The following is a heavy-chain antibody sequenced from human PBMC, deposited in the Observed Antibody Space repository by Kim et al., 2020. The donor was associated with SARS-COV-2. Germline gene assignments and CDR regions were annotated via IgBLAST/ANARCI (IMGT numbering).Heavy chain of an antibody. D-gene: IGHD5-12*01. CDR2: ISSGSTYI. Sequence: GGSLRLSCAASGFSFSNYSMNWVRQAPGKGLEWFSSISSGSTYIYYADSVKGRFTISRDNSKNSLYLQVNSLRAEDTAVYYCARSAYSGSTGKYCYYYVMDVWGQGTTVTVSS. CDR1: GFSFSNYS. CDR3: ARSAYSGSTGKYCYYYVMDV. J-gene: IGHJ6*02. V-gene: IGHV3-21*01.